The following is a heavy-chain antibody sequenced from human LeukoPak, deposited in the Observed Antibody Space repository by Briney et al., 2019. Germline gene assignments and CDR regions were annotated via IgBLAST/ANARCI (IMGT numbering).Heavy chain of an antibody. V-gene: IGHV1-2*02. CDR3: AREGRPGAYNWFDP. Sequence: GASVKVSCKASGYTFTGYYMHWVRRAPGQGLEWMGWINPNSGGTNYAQKFQGRVTMTRDTSISTAYMELSRLRSDDTAVYYCAREGRPGAYNWFDPWGQGTLVTVSS. CDR2: INPNSGGT. CDR1: GYTFTGYY. D-gene: IGHD1-14*01. J-gene: IGHJ5*02.